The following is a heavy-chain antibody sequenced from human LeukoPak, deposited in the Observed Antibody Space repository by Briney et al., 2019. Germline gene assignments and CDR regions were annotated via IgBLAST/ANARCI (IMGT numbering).Heavy chain of an antibody. Sequence: GASVKVSCKASGYTFTSYGISWVRQAPGQGLEWMGWISAYNGNTNYAQKLQGRVTMTTDTSTSTAYMELRSLRSDDTAVYYCASRIAAAGPFRYYYYYYMDVWGKGTTVTVSS. J-gene: IGHJ6*03. CDR2: ISAYNGNT. CDR3: ASRIAAAGPFRYYYYYYMDV. V-gene: IGHV1-18*01. CDR1: GYTFTSYG. D-gene: IGHD6-13*01.